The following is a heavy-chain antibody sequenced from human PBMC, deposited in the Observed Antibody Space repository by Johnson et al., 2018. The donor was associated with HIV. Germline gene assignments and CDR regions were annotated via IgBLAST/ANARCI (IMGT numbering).Heavy chain of an antibody. V-gene: IGHV3-33*03. D-gene: IGHD4-23*01. J-gene: IGHJ3*02. CDR1: GFPLNTYS. Sequence: QVQLVESGGGVVQPGKSLRLSCVASGFPLNTYSMHWVRQAPGKGLEWLAVIWYDGSRKYYADSVKGRFTVSRDKSKNTLYLQINSLRAEDTAIYYLAKSPAKDHGGNSGAFAIWGQGTMVTVSS. CDR3: AKSPAKDHGGNSGAFAI. CDR2: IWYDGSRK.